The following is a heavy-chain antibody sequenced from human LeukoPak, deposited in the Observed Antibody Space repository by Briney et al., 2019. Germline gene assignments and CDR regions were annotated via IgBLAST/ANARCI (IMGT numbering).Heavy chain of an antibody. V-gene: IGHV5-51*01. Sequence: GESLKISCKGSGYIFTNYWIGWVRQLPGEGLEWMGIIYPGDSDTRYSPSFQGQVTISADNSINTAYPQWSSLKASDTAIYYCARRLTAEVWGQGTLVTVSS. D-gene: IGHD7-27*01. CDR2: IYPGDSDT. J-gene: IGHJ4*02. CDR1: GYIFTNYW. CDR3: ARRLTAEV.